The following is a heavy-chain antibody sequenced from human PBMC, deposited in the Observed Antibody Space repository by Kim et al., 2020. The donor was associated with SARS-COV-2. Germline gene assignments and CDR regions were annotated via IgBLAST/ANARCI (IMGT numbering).Heavy chain of an antibody. V-gene: IGHV1-3*01. CDR1: GYTFTSYA. CDR3: ARGGYYYGSGSYYNAFDI. J-gene: IGHJ3*02. Sequence: ASVKVSCKASGYTFTSYAMHWVRQAPGQRLEWMGWINAGNGNTKYSQKFQGRVTITRDTSASTAYMELSSLRSEDTAVYYCARGGYYYGSGSYYNAFDIWGQGTMVTVSS. D-gene: IGHD3-10*01. CDR2: INAGNGNT.